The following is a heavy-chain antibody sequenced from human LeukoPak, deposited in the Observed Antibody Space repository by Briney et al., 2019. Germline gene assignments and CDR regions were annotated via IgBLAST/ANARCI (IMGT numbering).Heavy chain of an antibody. D-gene: IGHD6-19*01. J-gene: IGHJ6*02. CDR3: AKGRDSGIAVAGTYYYYGMDV. Sequence: PGRSLRLSCAASGFTFDDYAMHWVRQAPGKGLEWVSGISWNSGSIGYADSVKGRFTIYRDNAKNSLYLQMNSLRAEDTALYYCAKGRDSGIAVAGTYYYYGMDVWGQGTTVTVSS. V-gene: IGHV3-9*01. CDR2: ISWNSGSI. CDR1: GFTFDDYA.